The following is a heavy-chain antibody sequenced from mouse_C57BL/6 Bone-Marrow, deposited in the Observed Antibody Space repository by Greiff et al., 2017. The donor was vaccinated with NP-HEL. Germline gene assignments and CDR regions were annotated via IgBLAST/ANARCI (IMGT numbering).Heavy chain of an antibody. V-gene: IGHV5-6*01. J-gene: IGHJ4*01. Sequence: EVQGVESGGDLVKPGGSLKLSCAASGFTFSSYGISWVRQTPDKRLEWVATISSGGSYTYYPDSVKGRFTISRDNAKNTLYLQMSSLKSEDTAMYYCARRLPMDYWGQGTSVTVSS. CDR1: GFTFSSYG. CDR2: ISSGGSYT. CDR3: ARRLPMDY.